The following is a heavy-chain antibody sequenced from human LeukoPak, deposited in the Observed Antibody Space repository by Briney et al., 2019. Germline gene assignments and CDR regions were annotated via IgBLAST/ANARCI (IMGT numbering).Heavy chain of an antibody. CDR1: EFTFSSYS. Sequence: PGGSLRLSCTVSEFTFSSYSMNWVRQAPGKGLEWVASINRGATYTYYADSMKGRFTISRDDAKSSLYLQMNSLRAEDTAVYYCVRLRRNSDSSGYYYYYDYWGQGILVTVSS. CDR2: INRGATYT. V-gene: IGHV3-21*01. CDR3: VRLRRNSDSSGYYYYYDY. J-gene: IGHJ4*02. D-gene: IGHD3-22*01.